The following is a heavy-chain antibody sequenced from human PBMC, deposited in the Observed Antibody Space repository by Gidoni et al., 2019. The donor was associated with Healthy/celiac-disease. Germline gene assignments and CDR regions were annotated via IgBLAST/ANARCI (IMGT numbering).Heavy chain of an antibody. Sequence: EVQLVQSGAEVKKPGASLKISWKGSGYSFTSYCIGRVRQMPGKGLEWVGIIYPGDSDTRYSPSFQGQVTISADKSISTAYLQWSSLKASDTAMYYCARRNIVVVPAATRSYYYYMDVWGKGTTVTVSS. D-gene: IGHD2-2*01. CDR3: ARRNIVVVPAATRSYYYYMDV. V-gene: IGHV5-51*01. CDR2: IYPGDSDT. CDR1: GYSFTSYC. J-gene: IGHJ6*03.